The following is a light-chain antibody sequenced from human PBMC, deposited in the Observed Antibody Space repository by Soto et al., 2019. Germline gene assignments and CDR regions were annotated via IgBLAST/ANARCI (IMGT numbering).Light chain of an antibody. Sequence: DIQMTQSPSTLSASVGDRVTITCRASQIISNWLAWYQQKPGKAPKLLIYGASSLESGVPSRFSDSGSGTEFSLTISSLQTDDFAIYYCQQYNSYFWTFGQGTKVEI. J-gene: IGKJ1*01. CDR3: QQYNSYFWT. CDR1: QIISNW. CDR2: GAS. V-gene: IGKV1-5*01.